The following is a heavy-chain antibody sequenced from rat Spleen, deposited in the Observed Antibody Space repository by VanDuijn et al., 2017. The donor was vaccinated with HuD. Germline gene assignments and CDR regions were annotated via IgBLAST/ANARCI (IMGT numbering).Heavy chain of an antibody. CDR2: ISTSGGST. J-gene: IGHJ1*01. CDR1: GFTFSNYG. V-gene: IGHV5-19*01. CDR3: AREREDY. Sequence: EVQLVESGGGLVQPGRSLKLSCAASGFTFSNYGMHWIRQAPTKGLEWVASISTSGGSTYYRDSVKGRFTVSRDNAKSTLYLQMDSLRSEDTATYYCAREREDYWGPGTMVTVSS. D-gene: IGHD1-6*01.